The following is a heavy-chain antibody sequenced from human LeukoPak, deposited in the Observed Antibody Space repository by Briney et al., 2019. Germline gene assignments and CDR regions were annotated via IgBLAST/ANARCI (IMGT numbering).Heavy chain of an antibody. CDR1: GGSISSGGYS. J-gene: IGHJ4*02. Sequence: PSETLSLTCAVSGGSISSGGYSWSWIRQPPGKGLEWIGYIYHSGSTYYNPSLKSRVTISVDRSKNQFSLKLSSVTAADTAVYYCARGTGYSNLDYWGQGTLVTVSS. D-gene: IGHD3/OR15-3a*01. V-gene: IGHV4-30-2*01. CDR3: ARGTGYSNLDY. CDR2: IYHSGST.